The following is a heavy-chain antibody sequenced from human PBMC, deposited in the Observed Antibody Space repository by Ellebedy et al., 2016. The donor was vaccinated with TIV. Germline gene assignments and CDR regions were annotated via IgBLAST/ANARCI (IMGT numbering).Heavy chain of an antibody. CDR2: IHYTGAT. Sequence: MPGGSLRLSCSVPGASFTSFYWSWIRQPPGKGLESLGFIHYTGATKYTPALQRRVTISLDASKNQFSLKLTSVTAADTAVYYCARQRSFRAVPDAFDFWGQGTMIIVSS. D-gene: IGHD3-10*01. J-gene: IGHJ3*01. V-gene: IGHV4-59*08. CDR3: ARQRSFRAVPDAFDF. CDR1: GASFTSFY.